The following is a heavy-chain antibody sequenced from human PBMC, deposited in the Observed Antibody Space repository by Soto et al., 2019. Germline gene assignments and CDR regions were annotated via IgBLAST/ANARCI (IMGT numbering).Heavy chain of an antibody. V-gene: IGHV4-34*01. CDR1: GGSFSGCY. Sequence: SETLSLTCAVYGGSFSGCYWSWIRQPPGKGLEWIGEINHSGSTNYNPSLKSRVTISVDTSKNQFSLKLSSVTAADTAVYYCARVAVAGGGYYYYYGMDVWGQGTTVTVSS. CDR2: INHSGST. D-gene: IGHD6-19*01. J-gene: IGHJ6*02. CDR3: ARVAVAGGGYYYYYGMDV.